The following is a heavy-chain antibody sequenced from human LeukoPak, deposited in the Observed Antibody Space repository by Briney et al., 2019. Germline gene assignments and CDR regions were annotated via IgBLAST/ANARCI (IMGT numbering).Heavy chain of an antibody. Sequence: SETLSLTCTVSGGSITSHFWTWIRHAPGKGLEWVGYVSKSGSTNYNPSLQSRITISVDTSKNQFFLKLTSMTAADTAVYFCARDDYGVFDAFDVWGQGTVVTVYS. CDR2: VSKSGST. D-gene: IGHD3-16*01. CDR1: GGSITSHF. J-gene: IGHJ3*01. V-gene: IGHV4-4*08. CDR3: ARDDYGVFDAFDV.